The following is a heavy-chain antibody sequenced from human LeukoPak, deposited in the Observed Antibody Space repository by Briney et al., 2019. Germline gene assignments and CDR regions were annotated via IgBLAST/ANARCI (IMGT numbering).Heavy chain of an antibody. CDR1: GFTFSSYS. CDR3: AKIETYYYGSGSYRFDY. V-gene: IGHV3-48*01. J-gene: IGHJ4*02. CDR2: ISPSSSTI. Sequence: GGSLRLSCAASGFTFSSYSMNWVRQAPGKGLEWVSYISPSSSTIYYADSVKGRFTISRDNSKNTLYLQMNSLRAEDTAVYYCAKIETYYYGSGSYRFDYWGQGTLVTVSS. D-gene: IGHD3-10*01.